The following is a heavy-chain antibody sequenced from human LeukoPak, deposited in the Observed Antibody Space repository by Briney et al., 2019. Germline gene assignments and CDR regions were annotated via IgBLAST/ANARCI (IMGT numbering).Heavy chain of an antibody. J-gene: IGHJ4*02. CDR3: ARNLEYSSSFFDY. CDR1: GYTFTGHY. V-gene: IGHV1-2*02. CDR2: INPNSGGT. Sequence: ASVKVSCKASGYTFTGHYMHWVRQAPGQGLEWMGWINPNSGGTNYAQKFQGRVTMTRDTSISTAYMELSRLRSDDTAVYYCARNLEYSSSFFDYWGQGTLVTVSS. D-gene: IGHD6-6*01.